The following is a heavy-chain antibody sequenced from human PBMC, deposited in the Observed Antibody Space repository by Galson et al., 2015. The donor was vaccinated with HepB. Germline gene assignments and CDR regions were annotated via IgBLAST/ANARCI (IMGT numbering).Heavy chain of an antibody. D-gene: IGHD6-6*01. CDR3: ARLMYSSSDYFDY. CDR1: DYTFTSCG. J-gene: IGHJ4*02. Sequence: SVKVSCKASDYTFTSCGISWVRQAPGQGLEWMGWISAYNGNTNYAQKLQGRVTLTTDTSTSTAYMELRSLRSDDTAVYYCARLMYSSSDYFDYWGQGTLVTVSS. V-gene: IGHV1-18*01. CDR2: ISAYNGNT.